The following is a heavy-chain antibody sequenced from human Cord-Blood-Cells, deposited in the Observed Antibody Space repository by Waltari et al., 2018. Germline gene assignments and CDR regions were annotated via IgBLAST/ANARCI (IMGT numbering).Heavy chain of an antibody. Sequence: QVQLQESGPGLVKPSQTLSLTCTVSGGSISSGDYYWSWIRQPPGKGLEWIGYIYYRGSADYSPSLRGRVTMSGGTAKNQFARELSSGTAADTAVYYCARAPDYYDSRGYYFDYWGQGTLVTVSS. CDR2: IYYRGSA. J-gene: IGHJ4*02. CDR3: ARAPDYYDSRGYYFDY. CDR1: GGSISSGDYY. V-gene: IGHV4-30-4*08. D-gene: IGHD3-22*01.